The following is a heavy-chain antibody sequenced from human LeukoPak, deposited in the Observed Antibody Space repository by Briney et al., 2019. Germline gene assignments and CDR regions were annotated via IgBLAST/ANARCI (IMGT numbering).Heavy chain of an antibody. CDR3: ARGATDINNFDY. J-gene: IGHJ4*02. Sequence: SETLSLTCTVSGGSISSYYWSWIRQPPGKGLEWIGYIYYSGSTNYNPSLKSRVTISVDTSKNQFSLKLSSVTAADTAVYYCARGATDINNFDYWGQGTLVTVSS. V-gene: IGHV4-59*08. CDR1: GGSISSYY. CDR2: IYYSGST.